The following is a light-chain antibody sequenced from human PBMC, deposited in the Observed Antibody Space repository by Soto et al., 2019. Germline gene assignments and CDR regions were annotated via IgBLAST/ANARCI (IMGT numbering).Light chain of an antibody. CDR1: QNVNNR. J-gene: IGKJ1*01. CDR2: GAS. Sequence: EIVMTQSPAMLSVSPGERATLSCRASQNVNNRLAWYQQKAGQPPRLLIYGASTRATGIPARFSGSGSGTEFTLTLSSLQAEGFAVYYCQHFNSWPLPFGQGNKVEIK. CDR3: QHFNSWPLP. V-gene: IGKV3-15*01.